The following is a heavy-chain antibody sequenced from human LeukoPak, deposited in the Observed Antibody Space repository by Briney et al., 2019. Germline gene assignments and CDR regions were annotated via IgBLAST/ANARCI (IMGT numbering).Heavy chain of an antibody. D-gene: IGHD3-22*01. Sequence: GASVKVSCKASGYTFTGYYMHWVRQAPGQGLEWMGRIIPILGIANYAQKFQGRVTITADKSTSTAYMELSSLRSEDTAVYYCARRGNYYDSSGYTYYFDYWGQGTLVTVSS. CDR1: GYTFTGYY. CDR2: IIPILGIA. V-gene: IGHV1-69*02. J-gene: IGHJ4*02. CDR3: ARRGNYYDSSGYTYYFDY.